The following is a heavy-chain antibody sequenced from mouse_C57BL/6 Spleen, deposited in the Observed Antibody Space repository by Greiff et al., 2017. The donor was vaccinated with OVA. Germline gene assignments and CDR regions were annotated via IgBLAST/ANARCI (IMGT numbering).Heavy chain of an antibody. CDR3: TRGSHTVVGSYWYFDV. Sequence: EVQLVESGGGLVQPGGSMKLSCAASGFTFSDAWMDWVRQSPEKGLEWVAEIRNKANNHATYYAESVKGRFTISRDDSKSSVYLQMNSLRAEDTGIYYCTRGSHTVVGSYWYFDVWGTGTTVTVSS. CDR1: GFTFSDAW. J-gene: IGHJ1*03. CDR2: IRNKANNHAT. V-gene: IGHV6-6*01. D-gene: IGHD1-1*01.